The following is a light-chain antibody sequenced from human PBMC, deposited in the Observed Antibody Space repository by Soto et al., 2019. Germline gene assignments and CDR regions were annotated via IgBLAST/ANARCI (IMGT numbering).Light chain of an antibody. CDR2: GAF. J-gene: IGKJ4*01. CDR1: QSVSSN. V-gene: IGKV3-15*01. CDR3: QQYKNWPPLT. Sequence: EIVMTQSPATLSVSPGERVTLSCRASQSVSSNLAWYQQKPGQAPRLLIYGAFIRATGIPARFSGSGSGTEFTLTISSLQSEDFAVYYCQQYKNWPPLTFGGGTKVEIK.